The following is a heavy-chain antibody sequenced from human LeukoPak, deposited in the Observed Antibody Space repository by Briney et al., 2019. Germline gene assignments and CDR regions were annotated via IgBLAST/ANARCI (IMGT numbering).Heavy chain of an antibody. V-gene: IGHV1-18*01. D-gene: IGHD3-10*01. CDR3: AKSMVRGANYYYYGTDV. CDR1: GYTFTSYG. CDR2: ISAYNGNT. Sequence: GASVKVSCKASGYTFTSYGISWVRQAPGQGLEWMGWISAYNGNTNYAQKLQGRVTMTTDTSTSTAYMELRSLRSDDTAVYYCAKSMVRGANYYYYGTDVWGQGTTVTVSS. J-gene: IGHJ6*02.